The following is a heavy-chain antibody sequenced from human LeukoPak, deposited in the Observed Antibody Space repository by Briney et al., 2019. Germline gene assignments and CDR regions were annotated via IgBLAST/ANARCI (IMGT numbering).Heavy chain of an antibody. CDR3: TTGPDQIVVVPAATPFDY. CDR2: IKSKTDGGTT. CDR1: GFTFSNAW. D-gene: IGHD2-2*01. J-gene: IGHJ4*02. V-gene: IGHV3-15*01. Sequence: GGSLRLSCAASGFTFSNAWMSWVRQAPGKGLEWVGRIKSKTDGGTTDYAAPVKGRFTISRDDSKNTLYLQMNSLKTEDTAVYYCTTGPDQIVVVPAATPFDYWGQGTLVTVSS.